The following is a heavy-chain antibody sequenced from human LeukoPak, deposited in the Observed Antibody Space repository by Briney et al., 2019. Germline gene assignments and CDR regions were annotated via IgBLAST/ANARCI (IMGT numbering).Heavy chain of an antibody. J-gene: IGHJ6*02. Sequence: MSSETLSLTCTVSGGSISSYYWSWIRQPPGKGLEWIGYIYYSESTNYNPSLKSRVTKSEDTSKNQFSLKLSSVTAADTAVYYCARDRTLVYCSGGSCYPYYYYGMDVWGQGTRSPSP. V-gene: IGHV4-59*01. CDR2: IYYSEST. CDR3: ARDRTLVYCSGGSCYPYYYYGMDV. D-gene: IGHD2-15*01. CDR1: GGSISSYY.